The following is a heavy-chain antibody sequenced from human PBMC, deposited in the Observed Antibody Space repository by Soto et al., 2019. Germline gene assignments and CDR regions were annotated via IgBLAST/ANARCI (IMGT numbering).Heavy chain of an antibody. CDR1: GFTVSSNY. J-gene: IGHJ6*03. CDR3: ASSSAAGTGGYYYFLDF. D-gene: IGHD6-13*01. CDR2: IYSGGST. V-gene: IGHV3-66*01. Sequence: GSLRLSCAASGFTVSSNYMSWVRQAPGKGLEWVSVIYSGGSTYYADSVKGRFTISRDNSKNTLYLQMNSLRAEDTAVYYCASSSAAGTGGYYYFLDFWGKGSSVIVSS.